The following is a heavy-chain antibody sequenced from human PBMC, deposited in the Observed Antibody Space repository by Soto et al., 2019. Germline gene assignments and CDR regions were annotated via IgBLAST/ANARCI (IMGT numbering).Heavy chain of an antibody. V-gene: IGHV3-7*04. CDR2: IKQDGSEK. CDR3: ARGSRYYYMDV. J-gene: IGHJ6*03. Sequence: LSLSCAASGFTFSSYWMSWVRQAPGKGLEWVANIKQDGSEKYYVDSVKGRFTISRDNAKNSLYLQMNSLRAEDTAVYYCARGSRYYYMDVWGKGTTVTVSS. CDR1: GFTFSSYW.